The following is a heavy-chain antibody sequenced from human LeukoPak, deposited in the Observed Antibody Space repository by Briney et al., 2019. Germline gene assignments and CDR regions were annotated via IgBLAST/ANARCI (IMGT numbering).Heavy chain of an antibody. J-gene: IGHJ6*03. Sequence: SETLSLTCTVSGGSISSYYWSWIRQPPGKGLEWIGYIYYSGSTNYNPSLKSRVTISVDTSKNQFSLKLSSVTAADTAVYYCARENCSGGSCYSIYYYYYMDVWGKGTTVTVSS. CDR2: IYYSGST. CDR3: ARENCSGGSCYSIYYYYYMDV. CDR1: GGSISSYY. D-gene: IGHD2-15*01. V-gene: IGHV4-59*12.